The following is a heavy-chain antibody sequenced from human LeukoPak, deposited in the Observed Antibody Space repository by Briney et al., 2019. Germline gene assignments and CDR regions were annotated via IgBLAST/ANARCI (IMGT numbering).Heavy chain of an antibody. V-gene: IGHV6-1*01. Sequence: SQTLSLTCAISGDSVSSNSVTWNWIRQSPSRGPKWLGRTYYRSTWYNDYAVSVRGRITVNPDTSENQFSLHLNSVTPEDTAVYYCARRLTQYDCFDPWGQGILVTVSS. CDR2: TYYRSTWYN. J-gene: IGHJ5*02. D-gene: IGHD2-2*01. CDR3: ARRLTQYDCFDP. CDR1: GDSVSSNSVT.